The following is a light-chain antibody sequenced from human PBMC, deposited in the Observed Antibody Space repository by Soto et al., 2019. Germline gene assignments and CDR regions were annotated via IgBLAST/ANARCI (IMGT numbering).Light chain of an antibody. Sequence: QSALTQPASVSGSPGQSITISCTGTSSDIGGYNFVSWYQQHPGKAPKLMIYDVSNRPSGVSNRFSGSKSGNTASLTISGLQAEDEADYYCSSYTGRTPPVVFGGGTKRTVL. CDR3: SSYTGRTPPVV. CDR1: SSDIGGYNF. J-gene: IGLJ2*01. CDR2: DVS. V-gene: IGLV2-14*01.